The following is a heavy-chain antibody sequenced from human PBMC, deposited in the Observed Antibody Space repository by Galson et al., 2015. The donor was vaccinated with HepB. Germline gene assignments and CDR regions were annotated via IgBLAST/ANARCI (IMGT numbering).Heavy chain of an antibody. D-gene: IGHD4-17*01. Sequence: ETLSLTCAVSGGSISSSNWWSWVRQPPGKGLEWIGEIYHSGSTNYNPSLKSRVTISVDKSKNQFSLKLSSVTAADTAVYYCARVRSDYGACIDYWGQGTLVTVSS. CDR2: IYHSGST. J-gene: IGHJ4*02. CDR1: GGSISSSNW. CDR3: ARVRSDYGACIDY. V-gene: IGHV4-4*02.